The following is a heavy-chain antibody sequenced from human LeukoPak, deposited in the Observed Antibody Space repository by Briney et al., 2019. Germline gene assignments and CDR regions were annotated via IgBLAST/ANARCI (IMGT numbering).Heavy chain of an antibody. V-gene: IGHV4-59*01. CDR1: GGSISSYY. CDR3: ARDSFIFGVVGEGQELFDY. CDR2: IYYSGST. D-gene: IGHD3-3*02. J-gene: IGHJ4*02. Sequence: PSETLSLTCTVSGGSISSYYWSWIRQPPGKGLEWIGYIYYSGSTNYNPSLKSRVTISVDTSKNQFSLKLSSVTAADTAVYYCARDSFIFGVVGEGQELFDYWGQGTLVTVSS.